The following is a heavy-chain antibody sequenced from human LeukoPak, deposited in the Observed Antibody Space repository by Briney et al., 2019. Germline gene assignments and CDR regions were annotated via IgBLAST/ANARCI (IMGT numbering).Heavy chain of an antibody. J-gene: IGHJ5*02. D-gene: IGHD6-6*01. CDR3: ARDQGWSSSSPAEFDP. CDR2: ISGSGGST. Sequence: GGSLRLSCAASGFTLSSYAMSWVRQAPGKGLEWVSAISGSGGSTYYADSVKGRFTISRDNSKNTLYLQMNSLRAEDTAVCYCARDQGWSSSSPAEFDPWGQGTLVTVSS. CDR1: GFTLSSYA. V-gene: IGHV3-23*01.